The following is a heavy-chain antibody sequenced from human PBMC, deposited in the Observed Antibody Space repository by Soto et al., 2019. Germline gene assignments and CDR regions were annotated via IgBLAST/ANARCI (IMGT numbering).Heavy chain of an antibody. J-gene: IGHJ5*02. V-gene: IGHV4-39*01. CDR1: GGSISSSSYY. CDR3: ARQVLEQLVLGGWFDP. CDR2: IYYSGST. D-gene: IGHD6-6*01. Sequence: SETLSLTCTVSGGSISSSSYYWGWIRQPPGKGLEWIGSIYYSGSTYYNPSLKSRVPISVDTSKNQFSLKLSSVTAADTAVYYCARQVLEQLVLGGWFDPWGQGTLVTVSS.